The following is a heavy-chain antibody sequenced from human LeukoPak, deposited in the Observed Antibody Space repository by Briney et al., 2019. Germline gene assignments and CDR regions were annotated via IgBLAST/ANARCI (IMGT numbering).Heavy chain of an antibody. D-gene: IGHD2-8*01. CDR2: FSGSGGST. CDR1: GFTFSSYA. Sequence: GGSLRLSCAASGFTFSSYAMNWVRQAPGRGLEWVSGFSGSGGSTYYADSVKGRFTISRDNSKNTLYLQMNSLRAEDTAVYYCANGNRCTSPNCLGYYYFYMDVWGKGTTVTVSS. CDR3: ANGNRCTSPNCLGYYYFYMDV. J-gene: IGHJ6*03. V-gene: IGHV3-23*01.